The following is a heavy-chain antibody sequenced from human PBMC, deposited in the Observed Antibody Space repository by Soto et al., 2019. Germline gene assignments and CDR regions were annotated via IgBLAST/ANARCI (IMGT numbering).Heavy chain of an antibody. V-gene: IGHV1-24*01. CDR1: GYTLTELS. J-gene: IGHJ4*02. D-gene: IGHD6-6*01. CDR2: FDPEDGET. Sequence: VASVKVSCKVSGYTLTELSMHWVRQAPGKGLEWMGGFDPEDGETIYAQKFQGRVTMTEDTSTDTAYMELSSLRSEDTAVYYCATLYSSSSYDQYYFDYWGQGTLVTVSS. CDR3: ATLYSSSSYDQYYFDY.